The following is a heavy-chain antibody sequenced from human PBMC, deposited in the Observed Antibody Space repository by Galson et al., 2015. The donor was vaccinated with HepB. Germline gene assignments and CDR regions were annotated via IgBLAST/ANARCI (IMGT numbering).Heavy chain of an antibody. D-gene: IGHD6-13*01. Sequence: ETLSLTCTVSGGSISRSSYYWGWIRQPPGRGLEWIGSIYYSGSTYYNPSLKSRVPIDVDTSKNQFSLKLSSVTAADTAAYYCARHPGIAASHFQHWGQGTLVTVSS. CDR3: ARHPGIAASHFQH. CDR2: IYYSGST. CDR1: GGSISRSSYY. J-gene: IGHJ1*01. V-gene: IGHV4-39*01.